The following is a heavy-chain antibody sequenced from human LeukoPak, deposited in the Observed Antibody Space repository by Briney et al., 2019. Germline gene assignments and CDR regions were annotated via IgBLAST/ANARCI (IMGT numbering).Heavy chain of an antibody. J-gene: IGHJ5*02. CDR3: ASHSSYVSPFRS. Sequence: SETLSLTCTVSGGSISNSSYYWGWIRQPPGKGLEWIGSIYYSGCTYYNPSLKSRVTISVEPSMNEFSLNLSSVTAADTAVYYCASHSSYVSPFRSWGRGPLVTVSP. V-gene: IGHV4-39*01. D-gene: IGHD3-10*02. CDR1: GGSISNSSYY. CDR2: IYYSGCT.